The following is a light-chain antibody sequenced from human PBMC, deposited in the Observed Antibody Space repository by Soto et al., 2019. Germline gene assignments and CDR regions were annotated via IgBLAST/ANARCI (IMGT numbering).Light chain of an antibody. CDR2: DAS. CDR3: QQRRQWPLT. J-gene: IGKJ4*01. Sequence: EIVFTQSPATLSLFQAQRVALSSRASQSVSSYLAWYQQKPGQAPRLLIYDASNRATGIPARFSGSGSETDFTLTISSLEPEDFAVYFCQQRRQWPLTVGGGTKVDIK. CDR1: QSVSSY. V-gene: IGKV3-11*01.